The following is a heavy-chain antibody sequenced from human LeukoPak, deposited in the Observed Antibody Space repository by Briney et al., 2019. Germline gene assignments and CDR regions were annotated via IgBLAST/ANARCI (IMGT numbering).Heavy chain of an antibody. CDR1: GFTVSSNY. CDR2: IRYDGSNK. J-gene: IGHJ4*02. Sequence: GGSLRLSCAASGFTVSSNYMSWVRQAPGKGLEWVAFIRYDGSNKYYADSVKGRFTISRDNSKNTLYLQMNSLRAEDTAVYYCARRLDSWGQGTLVTVSS. CDR3: ARRLDS. V-gene: IGHV3-30*02.